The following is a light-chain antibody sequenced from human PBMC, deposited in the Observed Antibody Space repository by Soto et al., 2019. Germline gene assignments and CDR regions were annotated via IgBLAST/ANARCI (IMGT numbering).Light chain of an antibody. V-gene: IGKV3-20*01. CDR1: QSVSSTY. Sequence: EIVLTQSPGTLSLSPGERATLSCRASQSVSSTYLAWYQQKPGQAPRLLIYGASSRATGIPDRFSCSGSGTDFTLPISRLEPEDFAVYYCQRYDISPFPFGQGTKLEIK. CDR3: QRYDISPFP. J-gene: IGKJ2*01. CDR2: GAS.